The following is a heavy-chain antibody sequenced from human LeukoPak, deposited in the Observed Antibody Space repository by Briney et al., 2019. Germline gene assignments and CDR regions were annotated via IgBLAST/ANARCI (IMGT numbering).Heavy chain of an antibody. Sequence: GGGLRLSCAASGFTFSSYSMNWVRQDPGKGLEWVSYISSSSSTIYYADSVKGRFTISRDNAKNSLYLQMNSLRAEDTAVYYCARGKISSSDLFDPWGQGTLVTVSS. CDR2: ISSSSSTI. CDR3: ARGKISSSDLFDP. D-gene: IGHD6-13*01. J-gene: IGHJ5*02. V-gene: IGHV3-48*04. CDR1: GFTFSSYS.